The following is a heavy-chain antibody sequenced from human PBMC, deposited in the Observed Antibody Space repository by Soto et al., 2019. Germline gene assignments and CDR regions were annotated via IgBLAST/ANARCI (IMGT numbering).Heavy chain of an antibody. CDR1: GFTFGDYA. CDR3: NRMGISVARRDY. V-gene: IGHV3-49*04. J-gene: IGHJ4*02. CDR2: IRSKAYGGTT. D-gene: IGHD6-19*01. Sequence: GGSLRLSCTASGFTFGDYAMSWVRQAPGKGLEWVGFIRSKAYGGTTEYAASVKGRFTISRDDSKSIAYLQMNSLKTEDPAVYYCNRMGISVARRDYWCQGTLVTVSS.